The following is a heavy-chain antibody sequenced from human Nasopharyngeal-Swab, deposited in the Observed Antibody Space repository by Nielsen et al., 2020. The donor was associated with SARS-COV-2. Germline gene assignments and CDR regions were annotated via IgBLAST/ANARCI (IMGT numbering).Heavy chain of an antibody. J-gene: IGHJ4*02. CDR2: ISGSGGST. Sequence: LKISCAASGFTFSSYAMSWVRQAPGKGLEWVSAISGSGGSTYYADSVKGRFTISRDNSKNTLYLQMNSLRAEDTAVYYCAKERYYYDSSGYLLYYWGQGTLVTVSS. CDR1: GFTFSSYA. V-gene: IGHV3-23*01. CDR3: AKERYYYDSSGYLLYY. D-gene: IGHD3-22*01.